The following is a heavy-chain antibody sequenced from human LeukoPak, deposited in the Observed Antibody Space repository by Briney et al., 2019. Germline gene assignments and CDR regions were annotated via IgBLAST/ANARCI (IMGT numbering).Heavy chain of an antibody. CDR2: IYSDAT. CDR1: GFTLSSYW. V-gene: IGHV3-74*01. CDR3: ARESYDSSGYYYGGGFDY. D-gene: IGHD3-22*01. Sequence: GGSLRLSCAASGFTLSSYWIHWVRQAPGKGLVWVSRIYSDATYYADSVKGRFTISRDNAKNTLYLQMNSLRAEDTAVYYCARESYDSSGYYYGGGFDYWGQGTLVTVSS. J-gene: IGHJ4*02.